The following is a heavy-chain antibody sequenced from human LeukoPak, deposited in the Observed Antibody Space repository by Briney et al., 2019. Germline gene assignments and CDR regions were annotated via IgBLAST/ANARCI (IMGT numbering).Heavy chain of an antibody. J-gene: IGHJ5*01. Sequence: GASVKVSCKESGYTYTSHHMHWVRQAPGHALEWMVIINPRGGSTTYPQKFQGRVTMTRDTSTGTVHMELSRPRSDATAVYYCARHHGYSSGWYNSWRPGTLVT. CDR2: INPRGGST. D-gene: IGHD6-19*01. V-gene: IGHV1-46*01. CDR3: ARHHGYSSGWYNS. CDR1: GYTYTSHH.